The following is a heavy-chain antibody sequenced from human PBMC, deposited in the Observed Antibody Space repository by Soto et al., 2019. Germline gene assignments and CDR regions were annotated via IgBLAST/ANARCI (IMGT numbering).Heavy chain of an antibody. D-gene: IGHD2-2*02. CDR2: TSYDGDKK. Sequence: LRLSCAASGFTFDKFDMHWVRQAPGRGLQWVAVTSYDGDKKYYAASVKGRFTISRDSSNNTLHLQMNNLRDDDTAVYYCVREGGVPSAIGHYYYGMDVWGQGTAVTVSS. V-gene: IGHV3-30-3*01. CDR1: GFTFDKFD. J-gene: IGHJ6*02. CDR3: VREGGVPSAIGHYYYGMDV.